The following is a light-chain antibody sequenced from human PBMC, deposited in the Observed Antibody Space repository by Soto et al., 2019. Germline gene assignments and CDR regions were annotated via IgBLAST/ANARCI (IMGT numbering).Light chain of an antibody. CDR1: QSVSSSY. CDR2: GAS. V-gene: IGKV3-20*01. Sequence: EIVLTQSPGTLSLSPGERATLSCRASQSVSSSYLAWYQQKPGQAPRLLIYGASSRATGIPDRFSGSGSGTDFTLTISRMEPEDFEVSYCQQYGSSPFTSGPGTKVDIK. J-gene: IGKJ3*01. CDR3: QQYGSSPFT.